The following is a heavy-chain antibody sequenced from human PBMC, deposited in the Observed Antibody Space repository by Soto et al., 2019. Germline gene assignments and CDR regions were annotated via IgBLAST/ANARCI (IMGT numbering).Heavy chain of an antibody. CDR3: ASLPRGLMPTLEGGLDV. CDR1: GGTFSSYV. V-gene: IGHV1-69*12. Sequence: VQLVQSGAEVKKPGASVKVSCKASGGTFSSYVISWVRQAPGQGLEWMGGVMPIFGTTNYAQKFQCRVTITADESKRTAYMELSSLKSEDTAVYYGASLPRGLMPTLEGGLDVWGQGTTVHVAS. J-gene: IGHJ6*02. CDR2: VMPIFGTT. D-gene: IGHD2-8*01.